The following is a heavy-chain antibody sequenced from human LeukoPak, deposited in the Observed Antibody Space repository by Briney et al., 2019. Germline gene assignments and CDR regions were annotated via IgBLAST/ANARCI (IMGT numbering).Heavy chain of an antibody. V-gene: IGHV3-23*01. CDR3: SNLICAAAGYEYFQH. D-gene: IGHD6-13*01. CDR1: GITFSSHA. CDR2: ISGSGDNT. Sequence: PGGSLRLSCAATGITFSSHAMSWVRQAPGKGLEWVSTISGSGDNTYYADSVKGRFTISRDKSKNKAYLQMNSLRAEDTAIYYSSNLICAAAGYEYFQHWGQGTLVTVSS. J-gene: IGHJ1*01.